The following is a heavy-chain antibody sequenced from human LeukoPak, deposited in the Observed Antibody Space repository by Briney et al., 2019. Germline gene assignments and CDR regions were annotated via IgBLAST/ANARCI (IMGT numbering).Heavy chain of an antibody. CDR1: GYTLTESS. Sequence: ASVKVSCKVSGYTLTESSMHWVRHAPGKGLEWMGGFDPEVGETIYAQKFQSRVTMTEDTSTDTAYMELSSLRSEDTAVYYCTTSAYYYYMDVWGKGTTVTVSS. CDR3: TTSAYYYYMDV. V-gene: IGHV1-24*01. J-gene: IGHJ6*03. CDR2: FDPEVGET.